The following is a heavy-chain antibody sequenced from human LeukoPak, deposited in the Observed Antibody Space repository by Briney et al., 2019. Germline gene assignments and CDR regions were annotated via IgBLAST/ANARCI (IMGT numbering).Heavy chain of an antibody. CDR3: ARDPTIIAAALYYYYGMDV. V-gene: IGHV1-3*01. J-gene: IGHJ6*02. CDR2: INAGNGNT. D-gene: IGHD6-13*01. Sequence: GASVKVSCKASGYTFTSYAMHWVRQAPGQRLEWMGWINAGNGNTKYSQKFQGRVTITRDTSASTAYMELSSLRSEDTAVYYCARDPTIIAAALYYYYGMDVWGQGTTVTVSS. CDR1: GYTFTSYA.